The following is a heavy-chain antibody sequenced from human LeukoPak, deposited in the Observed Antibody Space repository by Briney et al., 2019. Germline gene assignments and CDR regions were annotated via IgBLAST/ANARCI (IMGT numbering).Heavy chain of an antibody. CDR1: GFSVSSNY. CDR2: IYSAGST. V-gene: IGHV3-53*01. Sequence: GGSLRLSCAASGFSVSSNYMSWVRRAPGKGLEWVSVIYSAGSTYYADSGKGRFTISRANSKTTLYLRMKSLRAEDTAVFYCARTAETSPAEDFQHWGQGTLGTVSS. CDR3: ARTAETSPAEDFQH. J-gene: IGHJ1*01.